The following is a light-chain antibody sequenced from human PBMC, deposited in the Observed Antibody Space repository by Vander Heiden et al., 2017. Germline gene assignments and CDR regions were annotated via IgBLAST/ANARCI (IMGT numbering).Light chain of an antibody. CDR3: QQYYTDWT. Sequence: DIQMTQSPSVLSASIGDRVTVTCRASQNINTWVAWYQQRPGRAPKLLIYDASNLERGVPSRFRGSGSGTEFTLTIASLQPEDFATYYCQQYYTDWTFGPGTKVEIK. CDR1: QNINTW. CDR2: DAS. V-gene: IGKV1-5*01. J-gene: IGKJ1*01.